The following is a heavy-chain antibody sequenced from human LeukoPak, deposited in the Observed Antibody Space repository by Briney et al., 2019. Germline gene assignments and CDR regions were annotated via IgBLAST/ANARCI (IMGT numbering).Heavy chain of an antibody. CDR3: AKLWYYDSSPWFSY. CDR2: ISGSGGST. J-gene: IGHJ4*02. D-gene: IGHD3-22*01. CDR1: GFTFSSYA. Sequence: QPGGSLRLSCAASGFTFSSYAMSWVRQAPGKGLEWVSAISGSGGSTYYADSVKGRFTISRDNSKNTLYLQMNSLRAEDTAVYYRAKLWYYDSSPWFSYWGQGTLVTVSS. V-gene: IGHV3-23*01.